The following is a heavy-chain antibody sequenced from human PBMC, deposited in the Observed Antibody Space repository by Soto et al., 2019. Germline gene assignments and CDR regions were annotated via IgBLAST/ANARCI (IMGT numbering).Heavy chain of an antibody. V-gene: IGHV3-30*18. Sequence: QVQLVESGGGVVQPGRSLRLSCAASGFTFSSYGMHWVRQAPGKGLEWVAVISYDGGNKYCADSLKGRFTISRDNSKNTLYLQRNSLRAEDTAVYYCAKGQDAAGHYHVMDVWGQGTTVTVYS. D-gene: IGHD6-13*01. CDR3: AKGQDAAGHYHVMDV. CDR1: GFTFSSYG. J-gene: IGHJ6*01. CDR2: ISYDGGNK.